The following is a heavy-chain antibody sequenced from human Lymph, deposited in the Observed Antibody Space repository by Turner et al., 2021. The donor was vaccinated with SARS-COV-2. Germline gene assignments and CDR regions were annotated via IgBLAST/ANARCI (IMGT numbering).Heavy chain of an antibody. Sequence: EVQLVESGGGLVQPGGSLRLSCAASGLTVSSYYMTWVRQAPGKGLAWVSVIYSGGSTYYADSVKGRFTISRHNSKNTLYLQMNSLRAEDTAEYYCARDLDTAGGMDVWGQGTTVTVSS. CDR1: GLTVSSYY. D-gene: IGHD5-18*01. CDR2: IYSGGST. CDR3: ARDLDTAGGMDV. J-gene: IGHJ6*02. V-gene: IGHV3-53*04.